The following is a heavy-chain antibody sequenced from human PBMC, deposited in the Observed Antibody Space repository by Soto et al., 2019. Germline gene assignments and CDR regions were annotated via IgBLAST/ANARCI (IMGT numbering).Heavy chain of an antibody. CDR1: GGSVSSGSYY. Sequence: QVQLQESGPGLVKPSETLSLTCSVSGGSVSSGSYYWSWIRQPPGKGLEWIGYVYYSGGTTYNPSLKSRVTMSVDTSKNQFSLKLSSVTAADAAVHYWARILRSTAVDYWGQGTLVTVSS. J-gene: IGHJ4*02. CDR2: VYYSGGT. V-gene: IGHV4-61*01. D-gene: IGHD2-15*01. CDR3: ARILRSTAVDY.